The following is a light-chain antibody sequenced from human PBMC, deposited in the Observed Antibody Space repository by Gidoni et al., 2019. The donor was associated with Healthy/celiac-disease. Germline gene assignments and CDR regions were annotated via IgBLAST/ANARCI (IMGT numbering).Light chain of an antibody. CDR3: QQSYSREIT. CDR1: PSISSY. CDR2: AAS. Sequence: EIQMTQSPASLSASVGDRVTITCRASPSISSYLNWYQQKPGKAPKLLIYAASSLQSGVPSRFSGSGSGTDFTLTISSLQPEDFATYYCQQSYSREITFGQGTRLEIK. V-gene: IGKV1-39*01. J-gene: IGKJ5*01.